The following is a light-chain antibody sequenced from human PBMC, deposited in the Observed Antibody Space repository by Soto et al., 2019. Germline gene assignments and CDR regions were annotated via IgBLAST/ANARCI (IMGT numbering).Light chain of an antibody. CDR2: GAS. V-gene: IGKV3-20*01. CDR3: QQYADSPRT. Sequence: EIVLTQSPGTLSLSPGERATLSCRASQSVTSNYLAWYQQKPGQAPRLLVYGASSRATGIPDRFSGTGSGTDFTLPLSRLEPEDFAVYYCQQYADSPRTFGRGTTVEVK. CDR1: QSVTSNY. J-gene: IGKJ1*01.